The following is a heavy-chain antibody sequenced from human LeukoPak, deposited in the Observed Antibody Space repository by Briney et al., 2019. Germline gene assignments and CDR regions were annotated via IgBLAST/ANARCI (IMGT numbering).Heavy chain of an antibody. J-gene: IGHJ4*02. CDR2: MNPNSGNT. CDR1: GYTCSSYV. CDR3: TRGLRREQQLLRAFDD. D-gene: IGHD6-13*01. Sequence: ASVKVSCKASGYTCSSYVINWVRQATGQGLEWMGWMNPNSGNTGYAQKFQGRVSMTSNTSISTAYMEPSSLRSEDTAVYYCTRGLRREQQLLRAFDDWGQGTLVTVSS. V-gene: IGHV1-8*01.